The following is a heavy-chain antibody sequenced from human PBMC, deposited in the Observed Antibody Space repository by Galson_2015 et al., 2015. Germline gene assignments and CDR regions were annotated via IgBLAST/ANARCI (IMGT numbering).Heavy chain of an antibody. D-gene: IGHD1-20*01. J-gene: IGHJ6*03. CDR3: ARGVGYNWNDVPGYYYYMDV. Sequence: SVKVSCKASGYTFTSYDINWVRQAAGQGLEWMGWMNPNSGNTGYAQKFQGRVTMTRNTSISTAYMELSSLRSEDTAVYYCARGVGYNWNDVPGYYYYMDVWGKGTTVTVSS. V-gene: IGHV1-8*01. CDR1: GYTFTSYD. CDR2: MNPNSGNT.